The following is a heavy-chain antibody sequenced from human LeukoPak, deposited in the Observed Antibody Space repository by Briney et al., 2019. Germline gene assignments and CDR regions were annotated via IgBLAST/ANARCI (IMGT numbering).Heavy chain of an antibody. CDR2: INPNSGGT. CDR1: GYTFTGYY. Sequence: ASVKVSCKASGYTFTGYYMHWVRQAPGQGLEWMGRINPNSGGTNYAQKFQDRVTMTRDTSISTAYMELSRLRSDDTAVYYCARERYSGYDYHQDWGQGTLVTVSS. CDR3: ARERYSGYDYHQD. J-gene: IGHJ4*02. V-gene: IGHV1-2*06. D-gene: IGHD5-12*01.